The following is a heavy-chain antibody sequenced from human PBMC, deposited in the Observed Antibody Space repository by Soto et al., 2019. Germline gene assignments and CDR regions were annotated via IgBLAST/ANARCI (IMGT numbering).Heavy chain of an antibody. V-gene: IGHV6-1*01. D-gene: IGHD6-19*01. CDR3: AREYGLTYSSGQYDY. CDR1: GDSVSSNSAA. CDR2: TYYRSKWYN. J-gene: IGHJ4*02. Sequence: SQTLSLTCAISGDSVSSNSAAWNWIRQSPSRGLEWLGRTYYRSKWYNDYAVSVKSRITINPDTSKNQFSLQLNSVTPEDTAVYNCAREYGLTYSSGQYDYWGQGTLVTISS.